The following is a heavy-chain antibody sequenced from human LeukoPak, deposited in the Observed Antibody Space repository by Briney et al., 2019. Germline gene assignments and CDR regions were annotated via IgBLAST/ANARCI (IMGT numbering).Heavy chain of an antibody. CDR2: INPNSGGT. Sequence: ASVKVSCTASGYTFTSYDINWVRQATGQGLEWMGWINPNSGGTNYAQKFQGRVTMTRDTSISTAYMELSRLRSDDTAVYYCASFCSSTSCYDDYWGQGTLVTVSS. V-gene: IGHV1-2*02. D-gene: IGHD2-2*01. J-gene: IGHJ4*02. CDR1: GYTFTSYD. CDR3: ASFCSSTSCYDDY.